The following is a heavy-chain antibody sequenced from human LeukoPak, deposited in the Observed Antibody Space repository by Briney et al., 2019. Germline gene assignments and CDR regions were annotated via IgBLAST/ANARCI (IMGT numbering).Heavy chain of an antibody. CDR3: AKDLHMVRVLYYFDY. CDR2: ISYDGSNK. CDR1: GFTFSSYG. Sequence: GRSLRLSCAASGFTFSSYGMYWVRQAPGKGLEWVAVISYDGSNKYYADSVKGRFTISRDNSKNTLYLQMNSLRAEDTAVYYCAKDLHMVRVLYYFDYWGQGTLVTVSS. D-gene: IGHD3-10*01. V-gene: IGHV3-30*18. J-gene: IGHJ4*02.